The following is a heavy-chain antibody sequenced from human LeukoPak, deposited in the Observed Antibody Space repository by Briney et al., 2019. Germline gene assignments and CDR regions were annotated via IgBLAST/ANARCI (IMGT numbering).Heavy chain of an antibody. Sequence: PSETLSLTCAVYGESFSGYYWSWIRQPPGKGLEWIGEINHSGSTNYNPSLKSRVTISVDTSKNQFSLKLSSVTAADTAVYYCASRFWGSYRYRDKNWFDPWGQGTLVTVSS. J-gene: IGHJ5*02. CDR2: INHSGST. V-gene: IGHV4-34*01. CDR1: GESFSGYY. CDR3: ASRFWGSYRYRDKNWFDP. D-gene: IGHD3-16*02.